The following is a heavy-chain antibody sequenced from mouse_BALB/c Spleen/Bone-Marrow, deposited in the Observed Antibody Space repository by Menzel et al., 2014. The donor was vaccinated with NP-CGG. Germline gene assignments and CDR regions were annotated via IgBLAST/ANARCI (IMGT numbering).Heavy chain of an antibody. V-gene: IGHV5-12-1*01. J-gene: IGHJ3*01. Sequence: QLKESGGGLVKPGGSLNLSCAASGFAFSSHNMSWVRQPPVKRLEWVAYISSGGGRTYYPDTVKGRFTISRDNAKNTRYLQMSSLKSEDTAMYYCARCGGSTMIAALAYWGQEPQVKVSA. D-gene: IGHD2-4*01. CDR3: ARCGGSTMIAALAY. CDR2: ISSGGGRT. CDR1: GFAFSSHN.